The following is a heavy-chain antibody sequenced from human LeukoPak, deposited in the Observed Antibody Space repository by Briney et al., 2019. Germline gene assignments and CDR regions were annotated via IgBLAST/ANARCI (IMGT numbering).Heavy chain of an antibody. D-gene: IGHD3-22*01. CDR3: ARSSPTYYFDSSGSYYGDY. CDR1: AYSFTDYY. V-gene: IGHV1-2*06. CDR2: INPNTGVT. J-gene: IGHJ4*02. Sequence: ASVKVSCKASAYSFTDYYIHWVRQAPGQGLEWMGRINPNTGVTDYAQIFKGRVTMTRDTSISTAYMELSRLGSDDTAVYYCARSSPTYYFDSSGSYYGDYWGQGTLVTVSS.